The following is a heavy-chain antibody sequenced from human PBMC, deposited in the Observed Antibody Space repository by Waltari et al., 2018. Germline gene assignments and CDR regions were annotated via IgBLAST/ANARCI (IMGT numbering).Heavy chain of an antibody. V-gene: IGHV3-9*01. D-gene: IGHD7-27*01. CDR3: SKKGLDWGVGAFDI. CDR1: GFTFDDYA. CDR2: FSWNSGSI. J-gene: IGHJ3*02. Sequence: EVQLVESGGGLVQPGRSLRLSCAASGFTFDDYAMQWVRQAPGKVLELVSGFSWNSGSIVYADSVKGRFTISRDNAKNSLYLQMNSLRAEDTALYYFSKKGLDWGVGAFDIWGQGTMVTVSS.